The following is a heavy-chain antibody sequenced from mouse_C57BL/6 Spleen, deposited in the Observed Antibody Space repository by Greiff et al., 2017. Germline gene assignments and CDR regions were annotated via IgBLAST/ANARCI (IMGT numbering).Heavy chain of an antibody. J-gene: IGHJ2*01. CDR3: ARRMGPQLGRFDY. V-gene: IGHV1-19*01. D-gene: IGHD4-1*02. CDR1: GYTFTDYY. Sequence: VQLQQSGPVLVKPGASVKMSCKASGYTFTDYYMNWVKQSHGKSLEWIGVINPYNGGTSYKQKFKGKATLTVDKSSRTSYMELNSLTSEDSAVYYCARRMGPQLGRFDYWGQGTTLTVSS. CDR2: INPYNGGT.